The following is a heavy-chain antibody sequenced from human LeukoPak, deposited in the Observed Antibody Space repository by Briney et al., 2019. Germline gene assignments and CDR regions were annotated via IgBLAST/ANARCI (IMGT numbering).Heavy chain of an antibody. Sequence: GRSLRLSRAVSGFTSSSYAMSWGRAAPQEGLGWVSCITGSGSITYYADSVKGRFTISRDNSKNTLYLQMNSLRAEDTAVYYCANRGRFLEWLFPKYYFDYWGQGTLVTVSS. CDR2: ITGSGSIT. CDR1: GFTSSSYA. V-gene: IGHV3-23*01. J-gene: IGHJ4*02. CDR3: ANRGRFLEWLFPKYYFDY. D-gene: IGHD3-3*01.